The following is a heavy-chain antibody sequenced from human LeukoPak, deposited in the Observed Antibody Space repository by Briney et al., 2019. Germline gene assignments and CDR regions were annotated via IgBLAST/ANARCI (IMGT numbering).Heavy chain of an antibody. CDR2: IYYSGST. V-gene: IGHV4-39*07. J-gene: IGHJ4*02. D-gene: IGHD2-21*02. CDR1: GGSISSSSYY. Sequence: PSETLSLTCTVSGGSISSSSYYWGWIRQPPGKGLEWIGSIYYSGSTYYNPSLKSRVTISVDTSKNQFSLKLSSVTAADTAVYYCARGRGRIVVVTALDYWGQGTLVTVSS. CDR3: ARGRGRIVVVTALDY.